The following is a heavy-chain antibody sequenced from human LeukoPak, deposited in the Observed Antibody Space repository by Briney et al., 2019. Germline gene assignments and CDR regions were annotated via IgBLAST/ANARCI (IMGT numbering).Heavy chain of an antibody. D-gene: IGHD6-19*01. CDR2: ISGYNGNT. Sequence: ASVKVSCKASGYTFTSYGISWVRQAPGKGLEWMGWISGYNGNTNYAQKLQGRVTMTTDTSTSTVYMELRSLRSDDTAVYYCARDRSGWYSWTNLTPDYYFDYWGQGTLVTVSS. J-gene: IGHJ4*02. CDR1: GYTFTSYG. CDR3: ARDRSGWYSWTNLTPDYYFDY. V-gene: IGHV1-18*01.